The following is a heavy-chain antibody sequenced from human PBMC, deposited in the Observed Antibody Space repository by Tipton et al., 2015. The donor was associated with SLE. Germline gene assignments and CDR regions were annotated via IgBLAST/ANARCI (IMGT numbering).Heavy chain of an antibody. D-gene: IGHD4-23*01. V-gene: IGHV4-59*11. Sequence: TLSLTCTVSGGSISGQYWSWIRQPPGKRLEYIGYVHSSGMSDFNPSLKSRVTISLDTPKNQFSLRVTSVTAADTARYYCARLGPLANVGGATYYHPLDVWGQGTTVTVSS. CDR2: VHSSGMS. CDR1: GGSISGQY. J-gene: IGHJ6*02. CDR3: ARLGPLANVGGATYYHPLDV.